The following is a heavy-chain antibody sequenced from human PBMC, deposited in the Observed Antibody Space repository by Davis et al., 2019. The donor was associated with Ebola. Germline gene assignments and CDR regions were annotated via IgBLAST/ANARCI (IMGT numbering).Heavy chain of an antibody. D-gene: IGHD3-22*01. J-gene: IGHJ4*01. CDR1: GYNFANYW. V-gene: IGHV5-51*01. CDR2: IFPDDSDT. Sequence: GESLKISCQGSGYNFANYWITWVRQMPGKGLEWVGIIFPDDSDTRYSPSFQGQVTISVDKSISTAYLQWSSLKASDSAMYYCARPSDSSGYKVDYWGHGTLVTVSS. CDR3: ARPSDSSGYKVDY.